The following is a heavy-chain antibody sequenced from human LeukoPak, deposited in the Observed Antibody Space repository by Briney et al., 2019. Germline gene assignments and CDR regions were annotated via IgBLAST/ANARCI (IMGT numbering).Heavy chain of an antibody. D-gene: IGHD4-17*01. CDR2: IYYSGCT. CDR1: GGSISSYY. V-gene: IGHV4-59*01. Sequence: SETLSLTCTVSGGSISSYYWSWIRQPPGKGLEWIGYIYYSGCTNYIPSLKSRVTISVDTSKNQFSLKLSAVTAADTAVYYCARAYQSYGDYGGRFDPWGQGTLVTVSS. CDR3: ARAYQSYGDYGGRFDP. J-gene: IGHJ5*02.